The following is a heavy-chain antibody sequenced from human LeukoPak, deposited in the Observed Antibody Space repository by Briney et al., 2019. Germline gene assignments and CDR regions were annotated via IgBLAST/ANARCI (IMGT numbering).Heavy chain of an antibody. Sequence: PGGSLRLSCAASGFTFSSYAMSWVRQAPGKGLEWVSAISGSGGSTYYADSVKGRFTISRDNSKNTLYLQMNSLRAEDTAVYYCAKGSQGSYSPNWFDPWGQGTLVTVSS. J-gene: IGHJ5*02. V-gene: IGHV3-23*01. CDR1: GFTFSSYA. CDR3: AKGSQGSYSPNWFDP. CDR2: ISGSGGST. D-gene: IGHD1-26*01.